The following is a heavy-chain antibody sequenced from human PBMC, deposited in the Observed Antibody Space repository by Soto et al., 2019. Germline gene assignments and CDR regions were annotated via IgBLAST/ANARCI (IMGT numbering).Heavy chain of an antibody. CDR3: ARSGSYRGYYYYYYGMDV. V-gene: IGHV4-39*01. J-gene: IGHJ6*02. Sequence: PSETLSLTCTVSGGSISSSSYYWGWIRQPPGKGLEWIGSIYYSGSTYYNPSLKSRVTISVDTSKNQFSLKLSSVTAADTAVYYCARSGSYRGYYYYYYGMDVWAQRTTVTVSS. D-gene: IGHD1-26*01. CDR1: GGSISSSSYY. CDR2: IYYSGST.